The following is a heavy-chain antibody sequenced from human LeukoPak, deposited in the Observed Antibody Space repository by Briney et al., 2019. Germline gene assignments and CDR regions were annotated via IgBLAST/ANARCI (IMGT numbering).Heavy chain of an antibody. V-gene: IGHV3-30-3*01. CDR2: ISFDGIVK. CDR1: KFTFSSYA. D-gene: IGHD4-17*01. CDR3: ARDIDGDRYFDS. Sequence: GRSLSLSCAASKFTFSSYAMHWVRRAPGKGLEWVPFISFDGIVKYYADSVKGRFTISRDNSENTMYLQMNSLRLDDTATYYCARDIDGDRYFDSWGQGTLVTVSS. J-gene: IGHJ4*02.